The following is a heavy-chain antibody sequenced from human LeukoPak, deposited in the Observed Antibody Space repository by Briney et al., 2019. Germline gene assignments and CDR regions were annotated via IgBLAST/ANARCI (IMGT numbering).Heavy chain of an antibody. CDR2: IYTSGST. J-gene: IGHJ3*02. Sequence: SETLSLTCTVSGGSISSYYWGWIRQPAGKGLEWIGRIYTSGSTNYNPSLKSRVTISLDTSRNQFSLKLNSVTAADTAVYYCAKSNGYGLIDIWGQGTMVTVPS. CDR3: AKSNGYGLIDI. CDR1: GGSISSYY. V-gene: IGHV4-4*07. D-gene: IGHD3-10*01.